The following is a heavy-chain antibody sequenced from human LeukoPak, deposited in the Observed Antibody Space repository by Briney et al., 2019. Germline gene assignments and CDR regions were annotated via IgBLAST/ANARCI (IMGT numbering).Heavy chain of an antibody. D-gene: IGHD1-26*01. CDR3: VRHRSATVGARGWFDP. Sequence: SETLSLTCTVSGDSISSSAYYWGWIRQPPGKGLECIGNIYFTGSTYYSPSLKSRLTISVDTSKNQFSLRLNSVTAADTAVYYCVRHRSATVGARGWFDPWGQGTLVTVSS. J-gene: IGHJ5*02. CDR2: IYFTGST. CDR1: GDSISSSAYY. V-gene: IGHV4-39*01.